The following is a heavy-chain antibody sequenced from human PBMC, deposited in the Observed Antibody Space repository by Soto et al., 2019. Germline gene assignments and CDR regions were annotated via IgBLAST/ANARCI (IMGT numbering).Heavy chain of an antibody. Sequence: SETLSLTCTVSGGSISSGGYYWSWIRQHPGKGLEWIGYIYYSGSTYYNPSLKSRVTISVDTSKNQFSLKLSSVPAADTAVYYCARTLFGWGIWFDPWGQGTLVTVSS. V-gene: IGHV4-31*03. D-gene: IGHD3-10*02. J-gene: IGHJ5*02. CDR3: ARTLFGWGIWFDP. CDR1: GGSISSGGYY. CDR2: IYYSGST.